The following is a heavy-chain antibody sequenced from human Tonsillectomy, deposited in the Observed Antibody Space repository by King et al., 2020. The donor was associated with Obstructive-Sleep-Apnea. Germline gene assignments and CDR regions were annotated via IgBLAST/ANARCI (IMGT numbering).Heavy chain of an antibody. D-gene: IGHD4-11*01. Sequence: VQLVESGAEVKKPGASVKVSCKASGYTFTSYYMHWVRQAPGQGLEWMGIINPSGGSRSYAQKFQGRLTMTRATSTSTVYMELSSLRSEDKAVYYCARDHRTVSTTYYYGMDVWGQGTTVTVSS. CDR1: GYTFTSYY. CDR2: INPSGGSR. V-gene: IGHV1-46*03. J-gene: IGHJ6*02. CDR3: ARDHRTVSTTYYYGMDV.